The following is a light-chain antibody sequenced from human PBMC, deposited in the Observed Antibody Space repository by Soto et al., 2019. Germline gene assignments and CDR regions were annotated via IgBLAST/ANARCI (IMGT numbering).Light chain of an antibody. J-gene: IGKJ4*01. V-gene: IGKV1-5*03. CDR1: QSISSW. Sequence: DIQMTQSPSTLSAPGGDRVTITCRASQSISSWLAWYQQKPGKAPNLLIYKASSLESGVPSRFSGSGSGTEFTLTISSLQPDDFATYYCQQYNSYPLTFGGGTKVEIK. CDR2: KAS. CDR3: QQYNSYPLT.